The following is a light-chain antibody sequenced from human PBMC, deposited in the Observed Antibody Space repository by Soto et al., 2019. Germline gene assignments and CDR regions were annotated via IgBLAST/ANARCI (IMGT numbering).Light chain of an antibody. CDR1: QSVSRY. CDR3: QHYGSSPWT. Sequence: EIVLTQSPGTLSLSPGERATLSCRASQSVSRYLAWYQQKPGQAPGVLIYGASSRATGIPDRFSGSGSGTDFTLTISRLEPEDFAVYYCQHYGSSPWTFGQGTKVEIK. J-gene: IGKJ1*01. CDR2: GAS. V-gene: IGKV3-20*01.